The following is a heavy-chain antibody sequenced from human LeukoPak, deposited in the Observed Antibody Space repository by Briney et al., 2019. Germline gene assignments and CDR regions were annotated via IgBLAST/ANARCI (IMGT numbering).Heavy chain of an antibody. J-gene: IGHJ5*02. CDR1: GGSISSGSYY. Sequence: PSETLSLTCTVSGGSISSGSYYWSWIRQPAGKGLEWIGRIYTSGSTNYNPSLKSRVTISVDTSKNQFSLMLSSVTAADTAVYYCARGSPLRPWGQGTLVTVSS. CDR3: ARGSPLRP. V-gene: IGHV4-61*02. CDR2: IYTSGST.